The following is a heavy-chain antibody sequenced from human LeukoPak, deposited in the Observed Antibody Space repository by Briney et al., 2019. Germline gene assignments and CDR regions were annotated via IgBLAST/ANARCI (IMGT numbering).Heavy chain of an antibody. CDR1: GYTFTSYD. V-gene: IGHV1-8*03. D-gene: IGHD3-10*01. Sequence: ASVKVSCKASGYTFTSYDINWVRQATGQGLEWMGWMNPNSGNTGYAQKFQGRVTITRNTSISTAYMELSRLRSDDTAVYYCARAPSWVPTGSAFDYWGQGTLVTVSS. J-gene: IGHJ4*02. CDR2: MNPNSGNT. CDR3: ARAPSWVPTGSAFDY.